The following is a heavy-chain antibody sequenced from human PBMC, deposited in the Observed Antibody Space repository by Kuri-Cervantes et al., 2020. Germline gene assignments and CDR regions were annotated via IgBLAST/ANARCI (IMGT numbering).Heavy chain of an antibody. CDR1: GFMFSSFA. Sequence: GESLKISCAASGFMFSSFAMNWVRQAPGKGLEWVSYISSTSTTIYYADSVKGRFTISRDNAKNSLYLQMNSLRAEDTAVYYCAREGGMATMVHWFDYWGQGTLVTVSS. CDR3: AREGGMATMVHWFDY. CDR2: ISSTSTTI. V-gene: IGHV3-48*01. J-gene: IGHJ4*02. D-gene: IGHD5-24*01.